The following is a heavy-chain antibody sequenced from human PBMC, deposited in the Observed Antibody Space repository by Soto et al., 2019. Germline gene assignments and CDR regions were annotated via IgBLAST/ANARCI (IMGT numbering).Heavy chain of an antibody. CDR3: ARSDDSHYYGSGSLYNWFDP. V-gene: IGHV4-30-4*01. Sequence: TLSLTCTVSSGSISSGDYYWSWIRQPPGKGLVWIGYIYYSGSTYYNPSLKSRVTISVDTSKNQFSLKLSSVTAADTAVYYCARSDDSHYYGSGSLYNWFDPWGQGTLVTVSS. J-gene: IGHJ5*02. D-gene: IGHD3-10*01. CDR1: SGSISSGDYY. CDR2: IYYSGST.